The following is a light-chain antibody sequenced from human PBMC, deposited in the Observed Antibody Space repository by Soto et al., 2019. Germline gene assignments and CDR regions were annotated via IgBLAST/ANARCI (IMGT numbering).Light chain of an antibody. J-gene: IGLJ1*01. CDR1: STDVGGYNY. CDR2: EVS. Sequence: QSVLAKPSCVSWSPGQSITISCTGTSTDVGGYNYVSWYQHHPGKGPKLIIYEVSNRPSGVSDRFSGSKSGNKASLIISNLEAEDESDYYCGSYTSTDTPFVFGTGTKVTVL. CDR3: GSYTSTDTPFV. V-gene: IGLV2-14*01.